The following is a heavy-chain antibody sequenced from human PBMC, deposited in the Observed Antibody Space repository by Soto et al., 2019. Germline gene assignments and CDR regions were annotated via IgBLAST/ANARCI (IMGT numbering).Heavy chain of an antibody. CDR1: GQSISGGCC. V-gene: IGHV4-38-2*02. D-gene: IGHD5-12*01. CDR2: MYHTGNT. Sequence: SETLPLTCRVSGQSISGGCCWGWIRQTPGKGLEWIGNMYHTGNTYYNPSLKSRVTISLDTSKNQFSLKLSSVTAADKAVYWCARGADIMATSNDPFDIWGQGTMVTVSS. J-gene: IGHJ3*02. CDR3: ARGADIMATSNDPFDI.